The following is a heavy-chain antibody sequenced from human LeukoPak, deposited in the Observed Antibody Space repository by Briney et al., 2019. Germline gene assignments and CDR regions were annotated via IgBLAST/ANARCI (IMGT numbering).Heavy chain of an antibody. CDR2: ISAYNGNT. V-gene: IGHV1-18*01. CDR1: GGTFSSYA. CDR3: ARVVSYHDSSGQNWFDP. J-gene: IGHJ5*02. Sequence: ASVKVSCKASGGTFSSYAISWVRQAPGQGLEWMGWISAYNGNTNYAQKLQGRVTMTTDTSTSTAYMELRSLRSDDTAVYYCARVVSYHDSSGQNWFDPWGQGTLVTVSS. D-gene: IGHD3-22*01.